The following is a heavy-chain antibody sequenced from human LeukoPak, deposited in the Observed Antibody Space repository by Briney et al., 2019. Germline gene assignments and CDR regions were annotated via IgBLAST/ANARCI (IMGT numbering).Heavy chain of an antibody. D-gene: IGHD6-13*01. V-gene: IGHV3-30*04. CDR2: ISYDGSNQ. CDR1: GFTFSTYA. J-gene: IGHJ4*02. Sequence: SGGSLTLSCAASGFTFSTYATHWVRQAPGKGLEWVALISYDGSNQYADSVKGRFTISRDNSKNTLYLQMNTLRAEDTAMYYCTRTQEQQLVRGAFDYWGQGTLVTVSS. CDR3: TRTQEQQLVRGAFDY.